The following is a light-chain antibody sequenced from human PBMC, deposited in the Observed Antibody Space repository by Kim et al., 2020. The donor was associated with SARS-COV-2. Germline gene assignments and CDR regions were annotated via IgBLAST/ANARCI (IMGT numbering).Light chain of an antibody. CDR3: CTYANNVL. V-gene: IGLV2-23*02. CDR2: EVS. J-gene: IGLJ2*01. Sequence: QSAMTQPASVSGSPGQSITISCTGTSSDVGSNYLVSWYQQHPGEAPKLIIYEVSKRPSGISDRFSGSKSGNTASLTISGLQAEDEAHYHCCTYANNVLFGGGTQLTVL. CDR1: SSDVGSNYL.